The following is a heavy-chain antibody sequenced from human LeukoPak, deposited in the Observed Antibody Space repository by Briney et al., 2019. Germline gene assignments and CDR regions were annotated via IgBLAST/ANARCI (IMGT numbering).Heavy chain of an antibody. Sequence: ASVKVSCKVSGHTLTELSMHWVRQTPEKGLEWMGGFDPEEGETIYAHTFQGRVTMTRDTSTSTVYMELSSLRSEDTAVYYCARGPTMVRAPLDVWGQGTTVTVSS. CDR1: GHTLTELS. CDR3: ARGPTMVRAPLDV. V-gene: IGHV1-24*01. D-gene: IGHD3-10*01. J-gene: IGHJ6*02. CDR2: FDPEEGET.